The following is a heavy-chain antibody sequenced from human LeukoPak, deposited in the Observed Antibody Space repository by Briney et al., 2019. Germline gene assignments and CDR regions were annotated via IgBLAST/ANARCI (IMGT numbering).Heavy chain of an antibody. J-gene: IGHJ4*02. D-gene: IGHD2-15*01. CDR3: TTIRGFCSGGSCLGY. Sequence: GGSLRLSCAASGFTFSNAWMSWVRQAPGKGLEWVGRIKSKTDGGTTDYAAPVKGRFTISRDDSKNTLYLQMNSLKTEDTAVYYCTTIRGFCSGGSCLGYWGQGTLVTVSS. V-gene: IGHV3-15*01. CDR1: GFTFSNAW. CDR2: IKSKTDGGTT.